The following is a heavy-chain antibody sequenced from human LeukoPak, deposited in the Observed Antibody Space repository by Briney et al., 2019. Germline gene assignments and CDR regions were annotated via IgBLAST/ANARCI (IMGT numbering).Heavy chain of an antibody. V-gene: IGHV3-48*01. CDR1: GFSFRSYS. CDR3: ARDRGDSAMVIAPFFDY. CDR2: ISARGSTI. D-gene: IGHD5-18*01. Sequence: PGGSLRLSCAASGFSFRSYSMNWVRQAPGKGLEWVSYISARGSTIFYADSVKGRFTISRDDAKNSLYLQVNSLRAEDTAVYYCARDRGDSAMVIAPFFDYWGQGTLVTVSS. J-gene: IGHJ4*02.